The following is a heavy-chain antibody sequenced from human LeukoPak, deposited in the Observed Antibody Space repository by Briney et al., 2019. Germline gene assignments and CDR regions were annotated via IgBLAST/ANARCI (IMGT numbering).Heavy chain of an antibody. Sequence: GGSLRLSCAASGFTFSSYWMSWVRQAPGKGLEWVANIKQDGSEKYYVDSVKGRFTISRDNAKNSLYLQMNSLRAEDTAVYYCARGGFSYSSSWFSWVGYFDYWGQGTLVTVSS. J-gene: IGHJ4*02. V-gene: IGHV3-7*01. D-gene: IGHD6-13*01. CDR3: ARGGFSYSSSWFSWVGYFDY. CDR2: IKQDGSEK. CDR1: GFTFSSYW.